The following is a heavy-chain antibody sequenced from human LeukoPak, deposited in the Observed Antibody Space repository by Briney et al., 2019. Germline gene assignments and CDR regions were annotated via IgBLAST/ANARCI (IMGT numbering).Heavy chain of an antibody. Sequence: PSETLSLTCTVSGYSIRSGYYWGWIRQPPGKGLEWIGSIYHSGSIYHKPSLKSRVTISVDTSKNQFSLKLSSVTAADTAVYYCARDRIYGSGSDHFDYWGQETLVTVSS. V-gene: IGHV4-38-2*02. J-gene: IGHJ4*02. CDR3: ARDRIYGSGSDHFDY. D-gene: IGHD3-10*01. CDR2: IYHSGSI. CDR1: GYSIRSGYY.